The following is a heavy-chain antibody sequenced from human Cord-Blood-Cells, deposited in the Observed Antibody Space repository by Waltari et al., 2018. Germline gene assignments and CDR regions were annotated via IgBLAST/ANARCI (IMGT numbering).Heavy chain of an antibody. J-gene: IGHJ3*02. CDR2: INHSGRT. Sequence: QVQLQQWGAGLLKPSETLSLTCAVYGGSFSGYYWSWIRQPPGKGLEWIGEINHSGRTNYNPSLKSRVTISVDTSKNQFSLKLSSVTAADTAVYYCARLNYYDSSGYAFDIWGQGTMVTVSS. V-gene: IGHV4-34*01. CDR1: GGSFSGYY. CDR3: ARLNYYDSSGYAFDI. D-gene: IGHD3-22*01.